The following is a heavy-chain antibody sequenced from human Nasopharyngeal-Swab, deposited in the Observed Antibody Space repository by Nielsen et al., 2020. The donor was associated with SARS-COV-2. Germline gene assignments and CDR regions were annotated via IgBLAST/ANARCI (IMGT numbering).Heavy chain of an antibody. J-gene: IGHJ4*02. CDR2: IYPGDSDT. V-gene: IGHV5-51*01. Sequence: GRQMPGKGLAWMGIIYPGDSDTRYSPSFQGQVTISADKSISTAYLQWSSLKASDTAMYYCARRGRYCSSTSCYAEHFDYWGQGTLVTVSS. D-gene: IGHD2-2*01. CDR3: ARRGRYCSSTSCYAEHFDY.